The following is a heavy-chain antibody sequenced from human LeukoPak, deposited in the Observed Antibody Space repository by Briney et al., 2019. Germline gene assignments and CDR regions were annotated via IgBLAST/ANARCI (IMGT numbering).Heavy chain of an antibody. Sequence: GGSLRLSCAASGFTFSSYGMHWVRQAPGKGLEWVAVISYDGSNKYYADSVKGRFTISRDSSKNTLYLQMNSLRAEDTAVYYCAKTCDILTTRDAFDIWGQGTMVTVSS. CDR2: ISYDGSNK. V-gene: IGHV3-30*18. D-gene: IGHD3-9*01. J-gene: IGHJ3*02. CDR3: AKTCDILTTRDAFDI. CDR1: GFTFSSYG.